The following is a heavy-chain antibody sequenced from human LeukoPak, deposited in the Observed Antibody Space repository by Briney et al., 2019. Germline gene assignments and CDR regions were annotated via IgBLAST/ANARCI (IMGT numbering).Heavy chain of an antibody. CDR2: IRYDGSNK. CDR1: GFTFSSYG. CDR3: AAVDTAMVDY. Sequence: GGSLRLSCAASGFTFSSYGMHWVRQAPGKGLEWVAFIRYDGSNKYYADSVKGRLTISRDNSKNTLYLQMNSLRAEDTAVYYCAAVDTAMVDYWGQGTLVTVSS. V-gene: IGHV3-30*02. D-gene: IGHD5-18*01. J-gene: IGHJ4*02.